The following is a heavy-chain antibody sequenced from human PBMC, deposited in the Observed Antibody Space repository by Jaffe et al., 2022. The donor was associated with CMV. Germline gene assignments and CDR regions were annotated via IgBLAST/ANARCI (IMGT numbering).Heavy chain of an antibody. J-gene: IGHJ4*02. D-gene: IGHD3-22*01. CDR1: GFSFSSHT. CDR2: ISGSGGTT. Sequence: EVKLVESGGGLIQPGGSLRLSCAASGFSFSSHTMSWVRQAPGKGLEWVSGISGSGGTTYYTDSVKGRFSISRDNSKNTLSLHMNSLRAEDTAVYYCAKDYYESSAFYEYFDSWGQGTLVIVSS. CDR3: AKDYYESSAFYEYFDS. V-gene: IGHV3-23*04.